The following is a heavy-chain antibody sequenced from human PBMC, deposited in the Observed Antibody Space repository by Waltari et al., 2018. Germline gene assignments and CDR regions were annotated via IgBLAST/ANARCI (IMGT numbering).Heavy chain of an antibody. V-gene: IGHV1-2*06. CDR1: GYTFTGYY. CDR2: INPNSGGT. D-gene: IGHD5-12*01. Sequence: QVQLVQSGAEVKKPGASVKVSCKASGYTFTGYYLPWVRQAPGQGLEWMGRINPNSGGTNYAQKFQGRVTMTRDTSISTAYMELSRLRSDDTAVYYCARDVWLRWSAAHYWGQGTLVTVSS. J-gene: IGHJ4*02. CDR3: ARDVWLRWSAAHY.